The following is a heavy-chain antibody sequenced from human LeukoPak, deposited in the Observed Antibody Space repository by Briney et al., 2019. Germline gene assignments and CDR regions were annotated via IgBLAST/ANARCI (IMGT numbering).Heavy chain of an antibody. CDR1: GFTFSTYG. Sequence: GGSLRLSCAASGFTFSTYGMHWVRQAPGKGLEWVAVISYDGSNKYYGDSVKGRFTISRDNSKNTLYLQMNSLRAEDTAVYYCAKDFNKGRWVSDYWGQGTLVTVSS. V-gene: IGHV3-30*18. CDR2: ISYDGSNK. J-gene: IGHJ4*02. D-gene: IGHD4-23*01. CDR3: AKDFNKGRWVSDY.